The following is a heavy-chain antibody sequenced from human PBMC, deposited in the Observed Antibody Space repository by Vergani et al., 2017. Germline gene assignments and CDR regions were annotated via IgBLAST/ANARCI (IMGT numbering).Heavy chain of an antibody. J-gene: IGHJ4*02. CDR2: ISSSSSYM. V-gene: IGHV3-21*01. CDR3: ARDPYHYDSSDYYYPPFFDN. D-gene: IGHD3-22*01. CDR1: GFTFSSYS. Sequence: EVQLVESGGGLVKPGGSLRLSCAASGFTFSSYSMNWVRQAPGKGLEWVSSISSSSSYMYYADSVKGRFTISRDSAKKSLYLQMNSLRDEDTAVYYCARDPYHYDSSDYYYPPFFDNWGQGTLVTVSS.